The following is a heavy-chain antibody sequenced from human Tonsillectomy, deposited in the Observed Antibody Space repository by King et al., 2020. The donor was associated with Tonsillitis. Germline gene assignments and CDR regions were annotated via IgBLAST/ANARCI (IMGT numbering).Heavy chain of an antibody. J-gene: IGHJ3*02. CDR2: LNHSGNT. CDR3: ARGDYSNYVRRAFDN. V-gene: IGHV4-34*02. CDR1: GGSFSDFY. D-gene: IGHD4-11*01. Sequence: HVQLQQWGAGLLKPSETLSLTCAVYGGSFSDFYWTWVRQPPGKGLEWIGELNHSGNTNYNPYLKSRVIISVDTSKNQLSLKLSPVTAADTAVYSCARGDYSNYVRRAFDNW.